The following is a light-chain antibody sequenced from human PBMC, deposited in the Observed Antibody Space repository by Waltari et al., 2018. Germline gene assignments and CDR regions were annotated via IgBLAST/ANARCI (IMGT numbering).Light chain of an antibody. CDR1: TRDVAASNY. V-gene: IGLV2-8*01. CDR2: EVS. CDR3: FSYAGSNNLV. Sequence: QSALTQPPSASGSPGQSVPIPCTATTRDVAASNYVPWYQQHPNQAPQLLIFEVSQRPSGVPDRFSGSKAGNTASLTVSGLQAEDEADYYCFSYAGSNNLVFGGGTKLTVL. J-gene: IGLJ2*01.